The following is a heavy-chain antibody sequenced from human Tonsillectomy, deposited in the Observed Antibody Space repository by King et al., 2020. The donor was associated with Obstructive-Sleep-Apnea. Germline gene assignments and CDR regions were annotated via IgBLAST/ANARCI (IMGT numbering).Heavy chain of an antibody. CDR1: GGSISSGSYY. CDR2: IYYSGST. V-gene: IGHV4-31*03. CDR3: ARSYYYDSSGPRGGYYFDY. D-gene: IGHD3-22*01. Sequence: VQLQESGPGLVKPSQTLSLTCTVSGGSISSGSYYWSWIRQHPGKGLEWIGYIYYSGSTYYKSSLKRRVTISVDTSKNQFSLKLSSVTAADTAVYYCARSYYYDSSGPRGGYYFDYWGQGTLVTVSS. J-gene: IGHJ4*02.